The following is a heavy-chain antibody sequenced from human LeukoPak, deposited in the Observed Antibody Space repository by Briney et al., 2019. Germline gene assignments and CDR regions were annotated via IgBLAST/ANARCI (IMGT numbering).Heavy chain of an antibody. CDR2: ISYDGSNK. Sequence: GGSLRLSCAASGFTFSSYAMHWVRQAPGKGLEWVAVISYDGSNKYYADSVKGRFTISRDNSKNTLYLQMNSLRAEDTAVYYCAKGTHSSSWYELDYWGQGTLVTVSS. D-gene: IGHD6-13*01. V-gene: IGHV3-30-3*01. J-gene: IGHJ4*02. CDR1: GFTFSSYA. CDR3: AKGTHSSSWYELDY.